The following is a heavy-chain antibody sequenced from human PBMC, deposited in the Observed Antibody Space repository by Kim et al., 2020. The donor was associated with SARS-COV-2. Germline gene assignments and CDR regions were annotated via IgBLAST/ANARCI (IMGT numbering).Heavy chain of an antibody. D-gene: IGHD3-16*01. CDR1: GGSTSSSDHY. CDR2: IYYSGVT. V-gene: IGHV4-39*07. Sequence: SETLSLTCSVSGGSTSSSDHYWAWIRQPPGKGLEWIGSIYYSGVTHYNPSLRSRVTMSIDTSRNQFSLKVTSVTAADTAVYYCARDQLGGSNYTDYWGPGTLVTVSS. J-gene: IGHJ4*01. CDR3: ARDQLGGSNYTDY.